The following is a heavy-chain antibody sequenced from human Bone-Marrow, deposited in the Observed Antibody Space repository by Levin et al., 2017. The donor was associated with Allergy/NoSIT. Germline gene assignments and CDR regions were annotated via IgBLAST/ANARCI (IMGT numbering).Heavy chain of an antibody. CDR3: ARDMTSYGGYGAFNT. CDR1: GASISTYY. D-gene: IGHD5-12*01. J-gene: IGHJ3*02. Sequence: SQTLSLTCTVSGASISTYYWSWIRQPAGKGLEWIGRLYISGRTNVSPSLKSRVTISVDMSKNQVSLNLTSVTAADTAVYYCARDMTSYGGYGAFNTWGQGTMVTVSS. CDR2: LYISGRT. V-gene: IGHV4-4*07.